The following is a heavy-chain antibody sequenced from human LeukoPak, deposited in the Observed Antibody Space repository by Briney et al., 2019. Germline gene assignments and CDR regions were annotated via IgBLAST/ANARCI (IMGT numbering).Heavy chain of an antibody. Sequence: PSETLSLTCAVYSGSFSGYYWSWIRQPPGKGLEWIGEINHSGSTNYNPSLKSRVTISVDTSKNQFSLKLSSVTAADTAVYYCARVHYDFWSGYPTYAFDIWGQGTMVTVSS. D-gene: IGHD3-3*01. CDR3: ARVHYDFWSGYPTYAFDI. J-gene: IGHJ3*02. CDR2: INHSGST. CDR1: SGSFSGYY. V-gene: IGHV4-34*01.